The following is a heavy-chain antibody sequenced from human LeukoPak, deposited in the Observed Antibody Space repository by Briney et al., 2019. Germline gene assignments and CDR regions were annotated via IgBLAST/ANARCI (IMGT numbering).Heavy chain of an antibody. V-gene: IGHV3-21*01. D-gene: IGHD3-22*01. J-gene: IGHJ4*02. CDR2: ISSSSSYI. CDR1: GFTFSSYS. CDR3: ARDGDYYDSSGYSDY. Sequence: GGSLRLSCAASGFTFSSYSMNWVRKAPGKGLEWVSSISSSSSYIYYADSVKGRFTISRDNAKNSLYLQMNSLRAEDTAVYYCARDGDYYDSSGYSDYWGQGTLVTVSS.